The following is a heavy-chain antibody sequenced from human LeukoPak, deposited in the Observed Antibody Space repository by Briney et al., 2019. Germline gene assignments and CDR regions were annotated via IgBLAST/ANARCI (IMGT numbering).Heavy chain of an antibody. D-gene: IGHD4-17*01. J-gene: IGHJ4*02. CDR1: GFTFSSYA. V-gene: IGHV3-23*01. CDR3: AKATSTQRNTVKRYYFDY. CDR2: ISGSGGST. Sequence: GGSLRLSCAASGFTFSSYAMSWVRQAPGKGLEWVSAISGSGGSTYYADSVKGRFTISRDNSKNTLYLQMNSLRAEDTAVYYCAKATSTQRNTVKRYYFDYWGQGTLVTVSS.